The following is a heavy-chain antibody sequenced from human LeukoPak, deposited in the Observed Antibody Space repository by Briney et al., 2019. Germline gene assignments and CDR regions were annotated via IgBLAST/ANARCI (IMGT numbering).Heavy chain of an antibody. CDR2: ISGSGGST. Sequence: QPGGSLRLSCAASGFTFSSYAMSWVRQAPGKGLEWVSAISGSGGSTYYADSVKGRFTISRDNSKNTLYLQMNSLRAEDTAVYYCAKDATPTDNYYYYGMDVWGQGTTVTVSS. CDR3: AKDATPTDNYYYYGMDV. D-gene: IGHD2-15*01. J-gene: IGHJ6*02. V-gene: IGHV3-23*01. CDR1: GFTFSSYA.